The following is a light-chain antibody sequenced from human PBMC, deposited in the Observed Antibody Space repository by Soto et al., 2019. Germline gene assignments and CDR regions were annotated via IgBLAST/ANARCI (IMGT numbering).Light chain of an antibody. Sequence: IVMTQSPATLSVSPGGRASLSCRASQSVSNNLAWYQQKPGQAPRLLIYGASTRAAGIPGRFSGSGSGTEFTLIISSLQSDYCAVYYCQHYHNAGSTFGQGTKVEI. CDR2: GAS. J-gene: IGKJ1*01. V-gene: IGKV3-15*01. CDR3: QHYHNAGST. CDR1: QSVSNN.